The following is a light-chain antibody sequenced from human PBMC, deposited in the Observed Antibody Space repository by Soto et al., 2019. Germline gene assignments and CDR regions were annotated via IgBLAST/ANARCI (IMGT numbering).Light chain of an antibody. V-gene: IGKV1-39*01. Sequence: EIQITESPSTLSASVGDGVTITCRASQSTSNRLAWYQQRPGKAPKLLIYAASSLQSGVPSRFSGSGSGTDFTLTISSLQPEDFATYYCEQSYSTPWTFGQGTKVDIK. CDR2: AAS. J-gene: IGKJ1*01. CDR3: EQSYSTPWT. CDR1: QSTSNR.